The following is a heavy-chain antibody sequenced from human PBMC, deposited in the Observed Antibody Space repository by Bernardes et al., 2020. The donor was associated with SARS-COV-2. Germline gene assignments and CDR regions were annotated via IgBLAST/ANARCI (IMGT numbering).Heavy chain of an antibody. V-gene: IGHV4-39*01. D-gene: IGHD3-3*01. CDR2: IYYIWST. Sequence: ETLSLTCTVSGGSISSSSYYLCWIRQPPGKGLDWIGSIYYIWSTYYNPSLKSRFTISVDTSKNQFSLKLSSVTAADTAVYYWAKTVLRFLEWLFDTYWYFDLWGSGTLVTVSS. CDR3: AKTVLRFLEWLFDTYWYFDL. J-gene: IGHJ2*01. CDR1: GGSISSSSYY.